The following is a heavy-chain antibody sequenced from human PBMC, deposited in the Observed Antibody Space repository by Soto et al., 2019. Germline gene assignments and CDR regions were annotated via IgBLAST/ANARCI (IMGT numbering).Heavy chain of an antibody. CDR1: GFTVSSNY. CDR2: MYIGGTT. D-gene: IGHD5-18*01. V-gene: IGHV3-66*01. CDR3: AINSGWETPMVH. Sequence: EVQLVESGGGLVQPGGSLRLSCAASGFTVSSNYITWVRQAPGKGLEWVSVMYIGGTTYYADAVKGRFTMSRDNSKNTVYVQMNSLRVEDTAVYYCAINSGWETPMVHLGQGTLVTVSS. J-gene: IGHJ4*02.